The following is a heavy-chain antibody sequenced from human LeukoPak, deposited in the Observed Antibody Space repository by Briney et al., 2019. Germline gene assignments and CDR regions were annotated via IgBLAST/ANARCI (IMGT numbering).Heavy chain of an antibody. J-gene: IGHJ6*02. CDR2: MNPNSGNT. V-gene: IGHV1-8*01. Sequence: ASVKVSCKASGYTFTSYDINWVRQATGQGLEWMGWMNPNSGNTGYAQKFQGRGTMTRNTSISTAYMELSSLRSEDTAGYYCARRGVTKYYYGMDVWGQGTTVTVSS. CDR1: GYTFTSYD. CDR3: ARRGVTKYYYGMDV. D-gene: IGHD3-3*01.